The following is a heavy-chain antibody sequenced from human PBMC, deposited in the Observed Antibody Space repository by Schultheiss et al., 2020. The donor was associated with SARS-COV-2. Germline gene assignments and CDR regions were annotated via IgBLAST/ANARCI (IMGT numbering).Heavy chain of an antibody. D-gene: IGHD6-13*01. V-gene: IGHV4-31*03. CDR2: IYYSGST. J-gene: IGHJ5*02. Sequence: SQTLSLTCTVSGGSISSGGYYWSWIRQHPGKGLEWIGYIYYSGSTYYNPSLKSRVTISVDTSKNQFSLKLSSVTAADTAVYYCARRHIAAAAPWFDPWGQGTLVTVSS. CDR3: ARRHIAAAAPWFDP. CDR1: GGSISSGGYY.